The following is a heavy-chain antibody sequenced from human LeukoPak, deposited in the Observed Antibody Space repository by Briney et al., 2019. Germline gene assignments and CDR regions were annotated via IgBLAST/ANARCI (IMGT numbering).Heavy chain of an antibody. CDR1: GFIVSGND. V-gene: IGHV3-53*01. J-gene: IGHJ5*02. CDR3: AKDRGTTIFGVVIIGSFDH. Sequence: GGSLRLSCAASGFIVSGNDMSWVRQAPGKGLEWVSVIYNGGSAYYADSVKGRFTVSRDNSKNTLYLQMNSLRAEDTAVYYCAKDRGTTIFGVVIIGSFDHWGQGTLVTVSS. CDR2: IYNGGSA. D-gene: IGHD3-3*01.